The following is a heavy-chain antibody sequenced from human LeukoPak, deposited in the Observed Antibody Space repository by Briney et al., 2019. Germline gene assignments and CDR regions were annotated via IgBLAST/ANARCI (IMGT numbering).Heavy chain of an antibody. D-gene: IGHD3-9*01. V-gene: IGHV3-30*18. J-gene: IGHJ4*02. CDR3: AKASLRYFDWFSDY. Sequence: QTGGSLRLSCAASGFTFSSYAMHWVRQAPGKGLEWVAVISYDGSNKYYADSVKGRFTISRDNSRNTLHLQMSSLRAEDTAVYSCAKASLRYFDWFSDYWGQGTLVTVSS. CDR2: ISYDGSNK. CDR1: GFTFSSYA.